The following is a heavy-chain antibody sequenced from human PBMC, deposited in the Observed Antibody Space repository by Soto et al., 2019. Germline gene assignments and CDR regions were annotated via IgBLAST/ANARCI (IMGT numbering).Heavy chain of an antibody. V-gene: IGHV1-3*01. CDR1: GYTFTSYA. J-gene: IGHJ6*02. CDR3: AIGAMVRGVIIYYYYGMDV. CDR2: INAGNGNT. Sequence: GASVKVSCKASGYTFTSYAMHWVRQAPGQRLEWMGWINAGNGNTKFSQMFQGRVTFTRDTSASIAYMELSSLSFEDTVFFFFAIGAMVRGVIIYYYYGMDVGGQGTTFTVSS. D-gene: IGHD3-10*01.